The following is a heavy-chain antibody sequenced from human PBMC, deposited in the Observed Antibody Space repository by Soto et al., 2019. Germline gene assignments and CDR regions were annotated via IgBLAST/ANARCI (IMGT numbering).Heavy chain of an antibody. CDR2: ILYDGNKK. J-gene: IGHJ6*02. Sequence: QVQLVESGGGVVQPGRSLRLSCAASGFTFSSYGMHWVRQAPGKGLEWVAVILYDGNKKYYADSVKGRFTISRDNSKNTLYLQMDSLRAEDTAVYYCAKDEVLVEVVARDYYGMDVWGQGTTVTVSS. D-gene: IGHD2-15*01. V-gene: IGHV3-30*18. CDR1: GFTFSSYG. CDR3: AKDEVLVEVVARDYYGMDV.